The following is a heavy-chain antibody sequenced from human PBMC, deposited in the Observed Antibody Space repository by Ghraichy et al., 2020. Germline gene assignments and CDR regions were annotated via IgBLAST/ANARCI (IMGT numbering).Heavy chain of an antibody. CDR3: ARGPEVYGCETTPPVWY. CDR1: GVSFSGYY. V-gene: IGHV4-34*01. D-gene: IGHD4-17*01. Sequence: SQTLSLTCAVYGVSFSGYYWSWIRQPPGKGLEWIGEINHSGSTNYNPSLKSRVTILVDTSKNQFSLKLSSVTAADTAVYYCARGPEVYGCETTPPVWYWGQGTLVTVSS. J-gene: IGHJ4*02. CDR2: INHSGST.